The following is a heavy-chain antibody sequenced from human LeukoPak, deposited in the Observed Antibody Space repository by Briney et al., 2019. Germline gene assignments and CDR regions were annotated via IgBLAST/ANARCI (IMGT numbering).Heavy chain of an antibody. CDR2: IYTSGST. J-gene: IGHJ4*02. Sequence: PSETLSLTCTVSGGSISSYYRSWIRQPPGKGLEWVGYIYTSGSTNYNPSLKSRVTISVDTSKNQFSLKLSSVTAADTAVYYCARLGDSSGYYYGYYFDYWGQGTLVTVSS. CDR3: ARLGDSSGYYYGYYFDY. V-gene: IGHV4-4*09. CDR1: GGSISSYY. D-gene: IGHD3-22*01.